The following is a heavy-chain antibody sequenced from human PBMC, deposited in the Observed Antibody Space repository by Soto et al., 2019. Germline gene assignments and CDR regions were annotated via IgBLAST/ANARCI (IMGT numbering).Heavy chain of an antibody. J-gene: IGHJ4*02. CDR3: ATPYFSSSSMFDY. D-gene: IGHD6-6*01. Sequence: PSETLSLTCTVSGDSISSSTYYWGWIRQPPGKGLEWIGCIYHTGTTYYNPSLKSRVTISVDTSKNQFSLKLSSVTAADTAVYYCATPYFSSSSMFDYWGQGTLVTVSS. CDR1: GDSISSSTYY. CDR2: IYHTGTT. V-gene: IGHV4-39*01.